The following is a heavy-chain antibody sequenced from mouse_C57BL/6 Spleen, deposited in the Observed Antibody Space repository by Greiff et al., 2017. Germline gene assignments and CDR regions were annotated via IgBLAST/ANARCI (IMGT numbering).Heavy chain of an antibody. Sequence: VQLQQPGAELVKPGASVKMSCKASGYTFTSYWITWVKQRPGQGLEWIGDIYPGSGSTNYNEKFKSKATLTVATSSSTAYMQLSSLTSEDSAVYYCARAPYYYGSRGYWGQGTTLTVSS. J-gene: IGHJ2*01. D-gene: IGHD1-1*01. CDR2: IYPGSGST. CDR3: ARAPYYYGSRGY. CDR1: GYTFTSYW. V-gene: IGHV1-55*01.